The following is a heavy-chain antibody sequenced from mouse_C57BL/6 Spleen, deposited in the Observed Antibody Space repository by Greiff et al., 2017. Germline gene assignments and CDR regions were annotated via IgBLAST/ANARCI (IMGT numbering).Heavy chain of an antibody. Sequence: VHLVESGAELARPGASVKLSCKASGYTFTSYGISWVKQRTGQGLEWIGEIYPRSGNTYYNEKFKGKATLTADKSSSTAYMELRSLTSEDSAVYFCARLSLYYYGISYVDYWGQGTTLTVSS. V-gene: IGHV1-81*01. CDR1: GYTFTSYG. CDR2: IYPRSGNT. D-gene: IGHD1-1*01. J-gene: IGHJ2*01. CDR3: ARLSLYYYGISYVDY.